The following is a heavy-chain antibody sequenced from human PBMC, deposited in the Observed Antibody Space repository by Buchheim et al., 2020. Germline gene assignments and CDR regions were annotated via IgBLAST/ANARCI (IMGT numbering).Heavy chain of an antibody. CDR2: INQRGTEK. V-gene: IGHV3-7*01. J-gene: IGHJ4*02. CDR3: ARDGVAEGLYFDY. CDR1: GFTFSDFW. D-gene: IGHD2-15*01. Sequence: EVQLVESGGGLVQPGGSLRLSCAASGFTFSDFWMNWVRQAPGKGLEWVASINQRGTEKYYVDSVKGRFTVSRDNGQNSLYLQMNNLRAEDTAVYYCARDGVAEGLYFDYWGQGTL.